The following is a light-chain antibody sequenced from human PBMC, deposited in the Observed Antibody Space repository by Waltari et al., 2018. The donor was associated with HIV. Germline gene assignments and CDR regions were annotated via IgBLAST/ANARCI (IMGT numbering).Light chain of an antibody. J-gene: IGKJ1*01. CDR3: QQYNNWPQT. V-gene: IGKV3-15*01. CDR1: QSVSSN. CDR2: GAS. Sequence: EIVMTQSPATLSVSPGERATLSCRASQSVSSNLAWYQQKPGQAPRLLIHGASTSATGIPARFSGSGSGTEFTLTISSLQSEDFAVYYCQQYNNWPQTFGQGTKVEIK.